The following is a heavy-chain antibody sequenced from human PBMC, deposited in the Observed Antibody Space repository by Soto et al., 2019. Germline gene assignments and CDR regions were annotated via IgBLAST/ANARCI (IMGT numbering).Heavy chain of an antibody. J-gene: IGHJ4*02. D-gene: IGHD3-16*01. CDR2: IYYSGST. V-gene: IGHV4-39*01. CDR1: GGSISSSSYF. CDR3: ARHTRGGFNY. Sequence: QLLESGPGLVKPSETLSLTCTVSGGSISSSSYFWGWIRQPPGKGLEWIGSIYYSGSTYSIYNPSLKSRVAVSIDTSKNQFSLKLSSVTAADTAVFYCARHTRGGFNYWGQGTLVTVSS.